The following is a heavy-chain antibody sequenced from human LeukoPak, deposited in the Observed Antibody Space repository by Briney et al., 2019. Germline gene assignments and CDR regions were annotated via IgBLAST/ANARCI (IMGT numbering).Heavy chain of an antibody. J-gene: IGHJ4*02. CDR3: ATSSPRNYFDH. V-gene: IGHV3-33*08. CDR1: RFIFSNYW. CDR2: IWYDGSQR. D-gene: IGHD1-14*01. Sequence: GGSLRLSCAASRFIFSNYWMHWVRQSPGRGLEWVAVIWYDGSQRYYADSVKGRFTISRDDSQNTIYLQMDSLRAEDTAVYYCATSSPRNYFDHWGQGTLVTVSS.